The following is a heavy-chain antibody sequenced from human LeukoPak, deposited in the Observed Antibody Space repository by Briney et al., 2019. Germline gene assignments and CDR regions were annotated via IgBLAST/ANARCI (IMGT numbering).Heavy chain of an antibody. V-gene: IGHV3-21*01. Sequence: GGSLRLSCAASGFTFSSYSMNWVRQAPGKGLEWVSSISSSSSYIYYADSVKGRFTISRDNAKNSLYLQINSLRAGDTAVYYCARVGAARYCYYYMDVWGKGTTVTVSS. J-gene: IGHJ6*03. CDR2: ISSSSSYI. CDR1: GFTFSSYS. D-gene: IGHD2-15*01. CDR3: ARVGAARYCYYYMDV.